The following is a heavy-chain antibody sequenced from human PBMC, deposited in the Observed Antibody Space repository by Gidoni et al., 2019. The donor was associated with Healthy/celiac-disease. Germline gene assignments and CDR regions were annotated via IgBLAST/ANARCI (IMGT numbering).Heavy chain of an antibody. Sequence: QMQLVQSGPEVQKPGTSVKVSCKASGFTFTSSAVQWVRQARGQRLEWIGWIVVGSGNTNYAQKFQERVTITRDMSTSTAYMELSSLRSEDTAVYYCAAEGYCSGGSCYGIKYYYGMDVWGQGTTVTVSS. CDR2: IVVGSGNT. CDR3: AAEGYCSGGSCYGIKYYYGMDV. D-gene: IGHD2-15*01. V-gene: IGHV1-58*01. J-gene: IGHJ6*02. CDR1: GFTFTSSA.